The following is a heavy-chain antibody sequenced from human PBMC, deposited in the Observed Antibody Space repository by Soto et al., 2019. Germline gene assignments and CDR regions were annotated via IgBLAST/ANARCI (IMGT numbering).Heavy chain of an antibody. V-gene: IGHV1-69*02. CDR3: ARGILTGYPPREYYFDH. D-gene: IGHD3-9*01. CDR2: IIPILGIA. Sequence: SVKVSCKASGCTFSSYSISWVRQAPGQGLEWMGRIIPILGIANYAQKFQGRVTNTADKSTNTAYMELSSLRSDDTAVYYCARGILTGYPPREYYFDHWGQGTLVTVSS. CDR1: GCTFSSYS. J-gene: IGHJ4*02.